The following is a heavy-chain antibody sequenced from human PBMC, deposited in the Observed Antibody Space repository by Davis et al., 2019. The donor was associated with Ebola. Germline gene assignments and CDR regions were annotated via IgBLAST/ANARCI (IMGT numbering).Heavy chain of an antibody. V-gene: IGHV3-33*08. D-gene: IGHD3-16*02. CDR2: IWYDGSNK. CDR3: ARSLKGASVSTYYGMDV. Sequence: GGSLRLSCAASGFTFSSYSMNWVRQAPGKGLEWVAVIWYDGSNKYYADSVKGRFTISRDNSKNTLYLQMNSLRAEDTAVYYCARSLKGASVSTYYGMDVWGQGTTVTVS. J-gene: IGHJ6*02. CDR1: GFTFSSYS.